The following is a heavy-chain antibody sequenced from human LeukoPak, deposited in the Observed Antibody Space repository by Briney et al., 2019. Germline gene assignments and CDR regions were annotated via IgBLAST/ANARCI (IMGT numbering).Heavy chain of an antibody. CDR3: ARAYGDYYYYGMDV. D-gene: IGHD4-17*01. Sequence: SETLSLTCAVYGGSFSGYYWSWIRQPPGKGLEWIGEINHSGSTNYNPSLKSRVTISVDTSKNQFSLKLSSVTAADTAVYYCARAYGDYYYYGMDVWGQGTTVTVSS. J-gene: IGHJ6*02. CDR2: INHSGST. CDR1: GGSFSGYY. V-gene: IGHV4-34*01.